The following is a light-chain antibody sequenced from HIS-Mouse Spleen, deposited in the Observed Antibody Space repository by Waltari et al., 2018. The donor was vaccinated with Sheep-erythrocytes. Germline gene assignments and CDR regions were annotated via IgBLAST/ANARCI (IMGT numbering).Light chain of an antibody. J-gene: IGKJ4*01. CDR2: GAS. CDR1: QSVSSSY. CDR3: QQANSFPLS. Sequence: EIVMTQSPATLSLSPGERATLSCRASQSVSSSYLSWYQQKPGQAPRLLIYGASTRATGIPARFSGSGSGTDFTLTISSLQPEDFATYYCQQANSFPLSFGGGTKVEIK. V-gene: IGKV3D-7*01.